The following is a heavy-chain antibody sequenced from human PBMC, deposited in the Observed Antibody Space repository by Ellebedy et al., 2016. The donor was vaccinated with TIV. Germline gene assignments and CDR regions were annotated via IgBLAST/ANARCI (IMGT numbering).Heavy chain of an antibody. J-gene: IGHJ4*02. V-gene: IGHV3-23*01. Sequence: GESLKISCAASGFTFSSYAMSWVRQAPGKGLEWVSAISGSGGSTYYADSVKGRFTISRDNSKNTLYLQMNSLRAEDTAVYYCAKGPWELLLLRYYFDYWGQGTLVTVSS. CDR2: ISGSGGST. CDR3: AKGPWELLLLRYYFDY. D-gene: IGHD3-10*01. CDR1: GFTFSSYA.